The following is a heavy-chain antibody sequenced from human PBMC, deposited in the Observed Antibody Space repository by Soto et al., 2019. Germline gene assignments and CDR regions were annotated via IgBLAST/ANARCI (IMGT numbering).Heavy chain of an antibody. CDR1: GYTLTELS. CDR2: FDPEDGET. Sequence: ASVKVSCKVSGYTLTELSMHWVRQAPGKGLEWMGGFDPEDGETIYAQKFQGRVTMTEDTSTDTAYMELSSLRSEDTAVYYCATATPPQGVVVTRWFDPWGQGTLVTVSS. J-gene: IGHJ5*02. V-gene: IGHV1-24*01. CDR3: ATATPPQGVVVTRWFDP. D-gene: IGHD3-22*01.